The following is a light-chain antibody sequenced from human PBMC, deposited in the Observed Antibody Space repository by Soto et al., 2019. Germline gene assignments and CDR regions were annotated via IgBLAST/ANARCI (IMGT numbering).Light chain of an antibody. Sequence: DIQMTPSPSSVSASVGDRVTITCRASQGIDNWLAWYQQPPGKAPRLLIYAASTLQSGVPSRFSGSGSDTRFTLTITSLQPEDSATYYCQQAHSYPITFGQGTRLEIK. CDR2: AAS. CDR1: QGIDNW. CDR3: QQAHSYPIT. J-gene: IGKJ5*01. V-gene: IGKV1-12*01.